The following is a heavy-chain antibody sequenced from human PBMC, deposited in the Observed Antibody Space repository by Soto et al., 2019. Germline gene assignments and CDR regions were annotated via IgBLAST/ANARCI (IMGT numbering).Heavy chain of an antibody. Sequence: ASVKVSCKASGYTNSNYGIHWVRQATGQRLEWMGLINAGNGNTKYSQEFQGRVTLTRDTSASTAYMELSSLRSEDTAVYYCARAPSWYIFDYWGQGTLVTVSS. CDR1: GYTNSNYG. CDR2: INAGNGNT. D-gene: IGHD6-13*01. CDR3: ARAPSWYIFDY. J-gene: IGHJ4*02. V-gene: IGHV1-3*01.